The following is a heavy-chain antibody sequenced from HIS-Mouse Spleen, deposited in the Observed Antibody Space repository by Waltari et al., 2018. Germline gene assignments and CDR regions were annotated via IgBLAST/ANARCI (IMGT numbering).Heavy chain of an antibody. D-gene: IGHD6-6*01. Sequence: EVQLVQSGAEVKKPGESLKISCKGSGYSFTSYWIGWVRQMPGKGLEWMGVTYHGDSDTRYSPSFQGQVTSSADKSISTAYLQWSSLKASDTAMYYCARRGGSSSSWFDPWGQGTLVTVSS. J-gene: IGHJ5*02. CDR3: ARRGGSSSSWFDP. CDR1: GYSFTSYW. V-gene: IGHV5-51*03. CDR2: TYHGDSDT.